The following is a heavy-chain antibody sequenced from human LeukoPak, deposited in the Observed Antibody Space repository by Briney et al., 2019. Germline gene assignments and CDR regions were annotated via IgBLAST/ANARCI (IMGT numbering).Heavy chain of an antibody. D-gene: IGHD3-22*01. V-gene: IGHV3-48*04. CDR3: ARAQTDYYDSSGSAYYFDY. Sequence: GGSLRLSCAASGFTFSSYGMSWVRQAPGKGLEWVSYISSSGSTIYYADSVKGRFTISRDNAKNSLYLQMNSLRAEDTAVYYCARAQTDYYDSSGSAYYFDYWGQGTLVTVSS. CDR2: ISSSGSTI. J-gene: IGHJ4*02. CDR1: GFTFSSYG.